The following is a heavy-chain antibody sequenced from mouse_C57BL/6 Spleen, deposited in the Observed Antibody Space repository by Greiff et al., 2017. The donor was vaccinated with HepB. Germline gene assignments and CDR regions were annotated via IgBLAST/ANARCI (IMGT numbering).Heavy chain of an antibody. CDR3: SNWVYAMDY. V-gene: IGHV14-4*01. D-gene: IGHD4-1*01. J-gene: IGHJ4*01. CDR1: GFNIKDDY. CDR2: IDPEKGDT. Sequence: VQLKESGAELVRPGASVKLSCTASGFNIKDDYMHWVKQRPEQGLEWIGWIDPEKGDTEYASKFQGKATITADTSSNTAYLQLSSLTSEDTAVYYCSNWVYAMDYWGQGTSVTVSS.